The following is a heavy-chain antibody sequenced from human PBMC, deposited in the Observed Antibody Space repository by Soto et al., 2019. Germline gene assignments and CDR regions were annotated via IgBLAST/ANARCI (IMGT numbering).Heavy chain of an antibody. CDR2: IYPGDSDT. D-gene: IGHD3-3*01. V-gene: IGHV5-51*01. J-gene: IGHJ4*02. CDR1: GYIFTSYW. Sequence: GESLKISCKGSGYIFTSYWIGWVRQMPGKGLEWMGIIYPGDSDTRYSPSFQGQVTISADKSISTAYLQWSSLKASETAMYYCPRLLPYDFWSGYWGKMRYYFDYWGQGTLVTVSS. CDR3: PRLLPYDFWSGYWGKMRYYFDY.